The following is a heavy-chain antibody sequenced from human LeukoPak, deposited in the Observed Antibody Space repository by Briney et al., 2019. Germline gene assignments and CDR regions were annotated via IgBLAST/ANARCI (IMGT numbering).Heavy chain of an antibody. D-gene: IGHD2-15*01. CDR3: AKRGYCRGGTCFSHDAFDI. Sequence: GGSLRLSCAASGFTFSSYAMSWVRQAPGKGLEWVSAISGSGGSTYYADSVKGRFTISRDNSKNTLYLQMNSLRAEDTAVYYCAKRGYCRGGTCFSHDAFDIWGQGTMVTVSS. CDR2: ISGSGGST. J-gene: IGHJ3*02. V-gene: IGHV3-23*01. CDR1: GFTFSSYA.